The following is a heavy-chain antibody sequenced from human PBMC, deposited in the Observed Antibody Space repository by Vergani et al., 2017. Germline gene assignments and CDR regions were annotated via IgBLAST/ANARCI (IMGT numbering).Heavy chain of an antibody. D-gene: IGHD6-13*01. J-gene: IGHJ5*02. V-gene: IGHV1-69*12. CDR3: ARDLRAAAGPSPGFDP. CDR2: IIPIFGTA. Sequence: QVQLVQSGAEVKKPGSSVKVSCKASGGTFSSYAISWVRQAPGQGLEWMGGIIPIFGTANYAQKFQGRVTITADESTSTAYMELSSLRSEDTAVYYCARDLRAAAGPSPGFDPWGQGTLVTVSS. CDR1: GGTFSSYA.